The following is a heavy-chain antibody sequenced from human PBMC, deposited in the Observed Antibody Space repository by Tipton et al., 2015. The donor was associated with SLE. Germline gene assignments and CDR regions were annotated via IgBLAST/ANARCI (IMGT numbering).Heavy chain of an antibody. J-gene: IGHJ4*02. Sequence: SLRLSCAASGFTFSSYAMNWVRQAPGKGLEWVAVISYDGSNKYYADSVKGRFTISRDNSKNTLYLQMNSLRAEDTAVYYCARDGRQQQFDYWGQGTLVTVSS. V-gene: IGHV3-30-3*01. CDR1: GFTFSSYA. D-gene: IGHD6-13*01. CDR3: ARDGRQQQFDY. CDR2: ISYDGSNK.